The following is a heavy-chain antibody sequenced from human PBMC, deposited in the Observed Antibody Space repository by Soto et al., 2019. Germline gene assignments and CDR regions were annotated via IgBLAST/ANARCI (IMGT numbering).Heavy chain of an antibody. CDR2: IGTLGDT. J-gene: IGHJ2*01. CDR1: GFTFRSYD. CDR3: ARDATFGSGRRPDWYFDL. Sequence: EVQLVESGGNWVQPGGSLRLSCAASGFTFRSYDMHWVRQATGKGLEWVSAIGTLGDTFYADSVKGRFTISRDNAKNSLFLQMSSVRAGDTAVYYCARDATFGSGRRPDWYFDLWGRGTLVTVSS. V-gene: IGHV3-13*04. D-gene: IGHD3-10*01.